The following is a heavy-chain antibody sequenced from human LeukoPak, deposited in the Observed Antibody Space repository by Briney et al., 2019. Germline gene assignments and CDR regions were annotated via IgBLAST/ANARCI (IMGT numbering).Heavy chain of an antibody. Sequence: GGSLRLSCAASGFTASSSYTTWVRQAPGKGLEWVSVIYSGGSTYYADSVKGRFIISRDNSKNTLFLQMDSLRVEDTAVYYCARVAIASAGLYYFDYWGQGTLVTVSS. CDR3: ARVAIASAGLYYFDY. V-gene: IGHV3-66*02. CDR1: GFTASSSY. CDR2: IYSGGST. D-gene: IGHD6-13*01. J-gene: IGHJ4*02.